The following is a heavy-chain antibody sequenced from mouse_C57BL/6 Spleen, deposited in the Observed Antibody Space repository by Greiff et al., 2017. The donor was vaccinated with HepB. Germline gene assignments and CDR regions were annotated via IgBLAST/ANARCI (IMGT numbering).Heavy chain of an antibody. D-gene: IGHD4-1*02. J-gene: IGHJ4*01. CDR1: GFTFSSYA. CDR2: ISDGGSYT. V-gene: IGHV5-4*01. Sequence: EVQLQESGGGLVKPGGSLKLSCAASGFTFSSYAMSWVRQTPEKRLEWVATISDGGSYTYYPDTVKGRFTISRDNAKNNLYLQMSHLKSEDPSMCYCASDPNWDEGAMDYWGQGTSVTVSS. CDR3: ASDPNWDEGAMDY.